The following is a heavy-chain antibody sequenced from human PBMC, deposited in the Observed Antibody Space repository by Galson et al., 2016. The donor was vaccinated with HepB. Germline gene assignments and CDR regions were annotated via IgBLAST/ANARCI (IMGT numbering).Heavy chain of an antibody. V-gene: IGHV3-30-3*01. J-gene: IGHJ4*02. Sequence: SLRLSCAASGFTFSNYGMHWVRQAPGKGLEWVSVISYDGSNKYYRDSVKGRFTISRDNSRNTLYLQMNSLRVEDTAVYYCAKDSPGYSGYDWDYWGQGTLVTVSS. CDR1: GFTFSNYG. D-gene: IGHD5-12*01. CDR3: AKDSPGYSGYDWDY. CDR2: ISYDGSNK.